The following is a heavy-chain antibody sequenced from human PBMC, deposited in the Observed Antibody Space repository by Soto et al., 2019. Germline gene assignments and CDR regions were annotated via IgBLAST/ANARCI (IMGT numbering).Heavy chain of an antibody. CDR1: GGTFSSCA. Sequence: SVNVSWKASGGTFSSCAISWVRQAPGQGLEWMGGIIPIFGTANYAQKFQGRVTITADESTSTAYMELSSLRSEDTAVYYCASNEGYYDFWSGQTPYYYYGMDVWG. CDR2: IIPIFGTA. V-gene: IGHV1-69*13. D-gene: IGHD3-3*01. J-gene: IGHJ6*02. CDR3: ASNEGYYDFWSGQTPYYYYGMDV.